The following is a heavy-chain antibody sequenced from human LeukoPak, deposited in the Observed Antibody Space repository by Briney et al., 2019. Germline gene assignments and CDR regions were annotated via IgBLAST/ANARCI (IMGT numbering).Heavy chain of an antibody. J-gene: IGHJ6*02. CDR1: GFTFSSYA. Sequence: GGSLRLSCAASGFTFSSYAMSWVRQAPGKVLEWVSAISGSGGSTYYADSVKGRFTFSRDNSKNTLYLQMNSLRAEDTAVYYCAKDQDSSSNLWGPSKDYGMDVWGQGTTVTVSS. D-gene: IGHD6-6*01. CDR3: AKDQDSSSNLWGPSKDYGMDV. CDR2: ISGSGGST. V-gene: IGHV3-23*01.